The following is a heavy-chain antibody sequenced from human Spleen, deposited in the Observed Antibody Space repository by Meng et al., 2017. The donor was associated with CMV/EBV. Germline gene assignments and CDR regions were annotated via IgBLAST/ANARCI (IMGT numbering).Heavy chain of an antibody. V-gene: IGHV1-2*02. Sequence: VYCRTSGSRFSETYLPWVRQAPGLGLEWMGWINPNNGDTKYAQKFHGSVTLARDTSITTAYMEVKRLRADDTAIYYCVRDLFYFVDHWGQGTLVTVSS. D-gene: IGHD2/OR15-2a*01. CDR2: INPNNGDT. J-gene: IGHJ5*02. CDR3: VRDLFYFVDH. CDR1: GSRFSETY.